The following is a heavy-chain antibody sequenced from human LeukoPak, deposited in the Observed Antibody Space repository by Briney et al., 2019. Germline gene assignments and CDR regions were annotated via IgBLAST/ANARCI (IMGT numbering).Heavy chain of an antibody. J-gene: IGHJ4*02. CDR1: GYTLTELS. CDR2: FDLEDGET. Sequence: ASVKVSCKVSGYTLTELSMHWVRQAPGKGREWMGGFDLEDGETIYAQKFQGRVTMTEDTSTDTAYMELSSLRSEDTAVYYCATLDRFRGPLDYWGQGTLVTVSS. V-gene: IGHV1-24*01. D-gene: IGHD3-10*01. CDR3: ATLDRFRGPLDY.